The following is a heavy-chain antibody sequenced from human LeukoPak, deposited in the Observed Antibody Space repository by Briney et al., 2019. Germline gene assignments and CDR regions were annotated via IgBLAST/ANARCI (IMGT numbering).Heavy chain of an antibody. CDR1: GFSLSTSGVG. D-gene: IGHD6-6*01. CDR2: IYWDDDK. Sequence: SGPTLVKPTQTLTLTCTFSGFSLSTSGVGVCWIRQPPGKALEWLALIYWDDDKRYSPSLKSRLTITKDTSKNQVVLTMTNMDPVDTATYYCAHTGYSSSSIAFDIWGQGTMVTVSS. V-gene: IGHV2-5*02. CDR3: AHTGYSSSSIAFDI. J-gene: IGHJ3*02.